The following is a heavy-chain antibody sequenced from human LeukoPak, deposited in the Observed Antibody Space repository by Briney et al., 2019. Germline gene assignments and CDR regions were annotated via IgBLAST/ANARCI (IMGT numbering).Heavy chain of an antibody. V-gene: IGHV5-51*01. CDR2: IHSGDSEI. D-gene: IGHD1-26*01. CDR1: GYRSTIYW. Sequence: GEPLNISCKSSGYRSTIYWIGWVRQTPAKGLECMGIIHSGDSEISYSPPFPGHVTLSAYTSPSTAYLQSSGLKPSHTPLCNCARRLGATQPYFDFWSQGAVVTVSA. J-gene: IGHJ4*02. CDR3: ARRLGATQPYFDF.